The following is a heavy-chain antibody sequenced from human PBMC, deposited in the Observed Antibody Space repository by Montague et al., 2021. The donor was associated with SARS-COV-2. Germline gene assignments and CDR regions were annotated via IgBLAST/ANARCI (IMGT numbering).Heavy chain of an antibody. CDR1: GGSISSSSYY. Sequence: SETLSLTCTVSGGSISSSSYYWGWIRQPPGKGLEWIGGIYYSGSTYYNPSLKSRVTISVDTSKNQFSLKLSSVTAADTAVYYCARLASGWWELTLDYWGQGTLATVSS. CDR3: ARLASGWWELTLDY. V-gene: IGHV4-39*01. J-gene: IGHJ4*02. CDR2: IYYSGST. D-gene: IGHD2-15*01.